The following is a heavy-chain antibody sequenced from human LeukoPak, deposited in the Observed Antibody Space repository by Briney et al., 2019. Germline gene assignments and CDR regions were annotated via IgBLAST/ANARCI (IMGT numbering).Heavy chain of an antibody. CDR2: LSCIDSSCTE. CDR1: GFTFGTFD. CDR3: ARITAHCLDH. D-gene: IGHD3-16*01. J-gene: IGHJ4*02. Sequence: GGSLRLSCAASGFTFGTFDMSWVRQAPGKGLEWVSTLSCIDSSCTEYYADSVKGRFTISRDNSKNTLFLQMSSLRVEDTAVYYCARITAHCLDHWGQGTLVTVSS. V-gene: IGHV3-23*01.